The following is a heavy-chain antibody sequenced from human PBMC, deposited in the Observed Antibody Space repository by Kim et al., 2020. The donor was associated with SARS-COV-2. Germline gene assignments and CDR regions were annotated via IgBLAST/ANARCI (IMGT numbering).Heavy chain of an antibody. Sequence: TNYSPSFQGHVTISADKSISTAYLQWSSLKASDTAMYYCAVGPQWLLTYYWGQGTLVTVSS. V-gene: IGHV5-10-1*01. J-gene: IGHJ4*02. CDR3: AVGPQWLLTYY. D-gene: IGHD6-19*01. CDR2: T.